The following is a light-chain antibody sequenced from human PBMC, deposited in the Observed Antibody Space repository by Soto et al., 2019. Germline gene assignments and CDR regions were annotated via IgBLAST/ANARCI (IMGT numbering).Light chain of an antibody. CDR3: QQYGRSPWT. J-gene: IGKJ1*01. V-gene: IGKV3-20*01. CDR2: GAS. CDR1: QSVSSNY. Sequence: EIVLTQSPGTLSLSPGERATLSCRASQSVSSNYLVWYQQKPGQAPRPLIYGASSRATGIPDRFSGSGAGTDFTLTISRLESEDFAVYYCQQYGRSPWTFGQGTKVDIK.